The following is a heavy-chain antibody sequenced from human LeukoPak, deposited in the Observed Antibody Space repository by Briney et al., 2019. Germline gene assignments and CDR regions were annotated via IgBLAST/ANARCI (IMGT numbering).Heavy chain of an antibody. V-gene: IGHV3-33*08. CDR2: IWYDGSNK. Sequence: PGRSLRLSCAASGFTFSSYAMHWVRQAPGKGLEWVAVIWYDGSNKYYADSVKGRFTISRDNSKNTLYLQMNSLRAEDTAVYYCARDRYYYGSGSYYLADYWGQGTLVTVSS. CDR3: ARDRYYYGSGSYYLADY. CDR1: GFTFSSYA. D-gene: IGHD3-10*01. J-gene: IGHJ4*02.